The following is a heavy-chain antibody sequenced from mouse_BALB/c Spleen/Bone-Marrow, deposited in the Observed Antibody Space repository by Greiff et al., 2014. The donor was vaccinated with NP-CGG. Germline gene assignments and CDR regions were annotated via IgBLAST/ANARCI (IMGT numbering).Heavy chain of an antibody. CDR1: GYTFTDYY. V-gene: IGHV1-19*01. CDR2: VTPYNGGT. J-gene: IGHJ2*01. CDR3: ARTGY. Sequence: VQLKQSGPELVKPGASVKMSCKASGYTFTDYYMDWVKQSHGESFEWIGRVTPYNGGTTYNQKFEGKATLTVDKSSSTACMALNSLTSEDSAVYYCARTGYWGQGTTLTVSS.